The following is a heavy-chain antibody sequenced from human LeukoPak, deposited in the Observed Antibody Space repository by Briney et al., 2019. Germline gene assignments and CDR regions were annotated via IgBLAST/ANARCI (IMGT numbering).Heavy chain of an antibody. D-gene: IGHD5-12*01. V-gene: IGHV1-69*01. CDR1: GGTLNNYA. CDR2: IIPIFATT. Sequence: SVKVSCKASGGTLNNYAISWVRQAPGQGLEWMGGIIPIFATTNYAQKFQGRVTITADESTRTAYMELSSLRSEDTAVYYRACTGRGYSGYGTNYYFFFGMDVWGQGTTVTVSS. J-gene: IGHJ6*02. CDR3: ACTGRGYSGYGTNYYFFFGMDV.